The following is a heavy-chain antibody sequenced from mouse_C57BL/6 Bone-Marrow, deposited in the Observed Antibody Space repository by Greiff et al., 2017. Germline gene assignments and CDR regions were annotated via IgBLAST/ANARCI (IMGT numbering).Heavy chain of an antibody. CDR2: IDPSDSET. CDR3: ARGSSNRAYAMDY. CDR1: GYTFTSYW. V-gene: IGHV1-52*01. D-gene: IGHD1-1*01. J-gene: IGHJ4*01. Sequence: VQLQQSGAELVKPGSSVKLSCKASGYTFTSYWLHWVKQRPIQGLDWIGNIDPSDSETNYNQKFKDKATLTVDKSSSTAYMQLSSLTSEDSAVYYCARGSSNRAYAMDYWGQGTSVTVSS.